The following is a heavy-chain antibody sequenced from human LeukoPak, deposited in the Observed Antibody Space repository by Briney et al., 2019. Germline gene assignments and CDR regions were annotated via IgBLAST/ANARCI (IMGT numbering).Heavy chain of an antibody. J-gene: IGHJ4*02. CDR2: VSSHGNDG. Sequence: GRSLRLSCAVSEFTFSHFAMHWVRQAPSKGLEWVAVVSSHGNDGYYADSVKGRFTVSRDNSKNTLYLQIDSLRAEDTAICYCTRDAYNFNDFDYWGQGTLVTVSS. V-gene: IGHV3-30*01. CDR3: TRDAYNFNDFDY. D-gene: IGHD5-24*01. CDR1: EFTFSHFA.